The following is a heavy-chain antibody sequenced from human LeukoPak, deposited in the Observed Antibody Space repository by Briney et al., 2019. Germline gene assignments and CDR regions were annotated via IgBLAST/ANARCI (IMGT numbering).Heavy chain of an antibody. V-gene: IGHV3-30*18. CDR1: GFTFSSYG. CDR3: AKAKPVYHYDSSGQHFDY. CDR2: ISYDGSNK. Sequence: GGSLRLSCAASGFTFSSYGMHWVRQAPGKGLEWVAVISYDGSNKYYADSVKGRFTISRDNSKNTLYLQMNSLRAEDTAVYYCAKAKPVYHYDSSGQHFDYWGQGTLVTVSS. D-gene: IGHD3-22*01. J-gene: IGHJ4*02.